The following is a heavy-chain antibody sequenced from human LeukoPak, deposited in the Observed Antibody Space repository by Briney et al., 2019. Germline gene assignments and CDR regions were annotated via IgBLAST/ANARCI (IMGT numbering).Heavy chain of an antibody. V-gene: IGHV4-39*01. CDR2: IYETGST. J-gene: IGHJ4*02. D-gene: IGHD3-3*01. Sequence: SETLSLTCSVSGTSMRSSSYYWGWVRQPPGKGLEWIGEIYETGSTNYNPSLKSRVTISVDTSKHQFSLKLSSVTAADTAMYYCATNEWSGYYFEYWGQGTLVPVSS. CDR1: GTSMRSSSYY. CDR3: ATNEWSGYYFEY.